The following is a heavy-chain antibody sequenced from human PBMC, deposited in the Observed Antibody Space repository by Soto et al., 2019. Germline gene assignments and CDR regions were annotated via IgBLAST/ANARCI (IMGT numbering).Heavy chain of an antibody. CDR3: ARGLFSIAVTVTDWYFDL. D-gene: IGHD6-19*01. V-gene: IGHV1-8*01. J-gene: IGHJ2*01. CDR1: GYTFTSYD. Sequence: QVQLVQSGAEVKKPGASVKVSCKASGYTFTSYDINWVRQATGQGLEWMAWMNPNSGNTGYAQKFQGRVTMTRNTSISTASMELSSLRSEDTAVYYCARGLFSIAVTVTDWYFDLWGRGTLVTVSS. CDR2: MNPNSGNT.